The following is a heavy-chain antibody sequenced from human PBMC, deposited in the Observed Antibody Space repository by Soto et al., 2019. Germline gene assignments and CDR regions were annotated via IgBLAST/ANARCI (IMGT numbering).Heavy chain of an antibody. CDR2: IKQDGSEK. V-gene: IGHV3-7*01. CDR1: GFTFSSYW. J-gene: IGHJ6*04. Sequence: GGSLRLSCAASGFTFSSYWMSWVRQAPGKGLEWVANIKQDGSEKYYVDSVKGRFTISRDNAKNSLYLQMNSLRAEDTAVYYCAREGDSSSRYWHVWGKGTTVTVSS. D-gene: IGHD6-13*01. CDR3: AREGDSSSRYWHV.